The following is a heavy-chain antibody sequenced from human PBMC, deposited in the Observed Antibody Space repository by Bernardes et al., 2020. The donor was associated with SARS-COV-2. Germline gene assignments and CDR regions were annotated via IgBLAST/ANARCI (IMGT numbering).Heavy chain of an antibody. CDR3: ATFLVVSADWYFDL. CDR1: GGSFSQYY. J-gene: IGHJ2*01. D-gene: IGHD2-8*02. Sequence: SETLSLTCAVDGGSFSQYYCSWIRQPPGKGLEWIGEVSHSGSTHYNPSLKSRVTISADTSKNQFSLNLTSVTAADTAVYYCATFLVVSADWYFDLWGRGTLVTVSS. V-gene: IGHV4-34*01. CDR2: VSHSGST.